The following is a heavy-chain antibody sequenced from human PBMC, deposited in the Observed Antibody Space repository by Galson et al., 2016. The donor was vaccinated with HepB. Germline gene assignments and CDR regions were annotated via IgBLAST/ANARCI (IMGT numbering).Heavy chain of an antibody. CDR1: GGSISSDRHY. V-gene: IGHV4-31*03. CDR2: VHHSGGT. D-gene: IGHD3-16*01. Sequence: TLSLTCSVSGGSISSDRHYWSWLRQHPGKALEWIAYVHHSGGTFYNPSLESRISISVDTSKNQFSLKLDSVTAADTAVYYCARGSIQGVFDSWGQGALVTVSS. CDR3: ARGSIQGVFDS. J-gene: IGHJ4*02.